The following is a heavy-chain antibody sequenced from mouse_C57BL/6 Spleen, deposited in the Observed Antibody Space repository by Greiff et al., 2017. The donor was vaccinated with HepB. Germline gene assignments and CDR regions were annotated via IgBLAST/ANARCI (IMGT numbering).Heavy chain of an antibody. V-gene: IGHV1-82*01. CDR1: GYAFSSSW. CDR3: ASPDPAWFAY. CDR2: SYPGDGDT. Sequence: QVQLKESGPELVKPGASVKISCKASGYAFSSSWMNWVKQRPGKGLEWIGRSYPGDGDTNYNGKFKGKATLTADKSSSTAYMQLISLTSEDSAVYYWASPDPAWFAYWGQGTLVTVSA. J-gene: IGHJ3*01.